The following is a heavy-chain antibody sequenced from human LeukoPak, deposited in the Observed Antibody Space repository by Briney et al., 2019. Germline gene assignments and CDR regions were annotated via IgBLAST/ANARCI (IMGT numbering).Heavy chain of an antibody. Sequence: GGSLRLSCAASGFTFSSYAMSWVRQAPGKGLEWVSAISGSGGSTYYADSVKGRFTISRDNSKHTLYLQMNSLRAEDTAVYYCAKDPLHDYGDYYFDYWGQGTLVTVSS. V-gene: IGHV3-23*01. CDR1: GFTFSSYA. CDR2: ISGSGGST. J-gene: IGHJ4*02. CDR3: AKDPLHDYGDYYFDY. D-gene: IGHD4-17*01.